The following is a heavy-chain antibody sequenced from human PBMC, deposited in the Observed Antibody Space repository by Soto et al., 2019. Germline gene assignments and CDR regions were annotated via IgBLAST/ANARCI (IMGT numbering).Heavy chain of an antibody. D-gene: IGHD2-8*01. CDR2: FDPEDGET. CDR3: ATVVWGRDIVLMVSSYYFDY. Sequence: ASVKVSCKVTGYTLTELSMHWVRQAPGKGLEWMGGFDPEDGETIHAQKFQGRVTMTEDTSTDTAYMELSSLRSEDTAVYYCATVVWGRDIVLMVSSYYFDYWGQGTLVTVSS. CDR1: GYTLTELS. J-gene: IGHJ4*02. V-gene: IGHV1-24*01.